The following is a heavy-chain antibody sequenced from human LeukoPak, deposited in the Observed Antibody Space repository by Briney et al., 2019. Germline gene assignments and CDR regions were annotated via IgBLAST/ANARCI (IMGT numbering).Heavy chain of an antibody. CDR2: IIPIFGTA. Sequence: SVKVSCKASGGTFSSYAISWVRQAPGQGLEWKGGIIPIFGTASYAQKFQGRVTITADESTSTAYMELSSLRSEDTAVYYCARNRDILTGPAWYYYYYMDVWGKGTTVTVSS. J-gene: IGHJ6*03. CDR3: ARNRDILTGPAWYYYYYMDV. CDR1: GGTFSSYA. D-gene: IGHD3-9*01. V-gene: IGHV1-69*13.